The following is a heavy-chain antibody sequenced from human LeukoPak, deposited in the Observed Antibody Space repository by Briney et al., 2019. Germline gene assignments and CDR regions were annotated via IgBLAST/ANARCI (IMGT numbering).Heavy chain of an antibody. D-gene: IGHD2-2*02. V-gene: IGHV4-61*02. CDR3: AREGGPAAIPY. Sequence: PSETLSLTCTVSGGSISSGSYYWSWIRQPAGKGLEWIGRIYTSGSTNYNPSLKSRVTISVDTSKNQFSLKLSSVTAADTAVYYCAREGGPAAIPYWGQGTLVTVSS. J-gene: IGHJ4*02. CDR2: IYTSGST. CDR1: GGSISSGSYY.